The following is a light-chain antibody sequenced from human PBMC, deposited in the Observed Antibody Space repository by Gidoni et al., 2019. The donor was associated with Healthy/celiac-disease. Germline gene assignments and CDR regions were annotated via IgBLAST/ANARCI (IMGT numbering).Light chain of an antibody. CDR3: QQYGSSPRLT. CDR1: QSVSSSY. Sequence: EIVLTQSPGTLSVSPGESATLSCSASQSVSSSYLAWYQQKPGQAPRLLIYGASSRATGIPDRFSGSGSGTDFTLTISRLEPEDFAVYYCQQYGSSPRLTFGGGTKVEIK. V-gene: IGKV3-20*01. CDR2: GAS. J-gene: IGKJ4*01.